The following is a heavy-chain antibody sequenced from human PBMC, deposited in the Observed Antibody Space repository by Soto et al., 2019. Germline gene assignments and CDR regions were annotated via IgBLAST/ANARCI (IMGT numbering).Heavy chain of an antibody. CDR2: IKQDGSEK. J-gene: IGHJ3*01. CDR3: ARDSFYGSGSYYSPDDAFDV. V-gene: IGHV3-7*01. D-gene: IGHD3-10*01. CDR1: GFTFSSYW. Sequence: LRLSCAASGFTFSSYWMSWVRQAPGKGLEWVANIKQDGSEKYYVDSVKGRFTISRDNAKNSLYLQMNSLRAEDTAVYYCARDSFYGSGSYYSPDDAFDVWGQGTMVTVS.